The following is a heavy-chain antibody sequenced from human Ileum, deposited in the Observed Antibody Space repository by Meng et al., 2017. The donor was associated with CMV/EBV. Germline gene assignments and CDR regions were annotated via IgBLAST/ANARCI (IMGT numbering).Heavy chain of an antibody. CDR3: ARGPGASTREGFDY. D-gene: IGHD1-26*01. CDR2: VHFTGGI. V-gene: IGHV4-4*07. CDR1: GASISNYY. Sequence: QVRLAGSGERRVKPSHTRSLTCTVSGASISNYYWTWFRQSAVKGLEFIGRVHFTGGIDYNPSLMSRVTMSVDTSRNQLSLNVKSVTAADTATYYCARGPGASTREGFDYWGLGTLVTVSS. J-gene: IGHJ4*02.